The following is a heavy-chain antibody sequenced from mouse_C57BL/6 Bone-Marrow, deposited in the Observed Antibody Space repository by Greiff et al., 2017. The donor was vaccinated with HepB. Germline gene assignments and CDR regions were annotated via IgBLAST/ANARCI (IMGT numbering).Heavy chain of an antibody. CDR2: IWRGGST. J-gene: IGHJ4*01. Sequence: VQLQQSGPGLVQPSQSLSITCTVSGFSLTSYGVHWVRQSPGKGLEWLGVIWRGGSTDYNAAFMSRLSITKDNSKSQVFFKMNSLQADDTAIYYCAKSPDYYGSSRYYAMDYWGQGTSVTVSS. CDR1: GFSLTSYG. CDR3: AKSPDYYGSSRYYAMDY. V-gene: IGHV2-5*01. D-gene: IGHD1-1*01.